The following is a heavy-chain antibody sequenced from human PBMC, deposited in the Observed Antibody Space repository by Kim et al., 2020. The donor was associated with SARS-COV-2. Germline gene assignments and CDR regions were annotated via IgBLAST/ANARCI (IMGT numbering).Heavy chain of an antibody. CDR3: ARAPDYGDYLTNWYFDL. J-gene: IGHJ2*01. Sequence: SETLSLTCTVSGGSISSYYWSWIRQPPGKGLEWIGYIYYSGSTTYNPSLKSRVTISVDTSKNQFSLKLSSVTAADTAVYYCARAPDYGDYLTNWYFDLWGRGTLVTVSS. V-gene: IGHV4-59*13. D-gene: IGHD4-17*01. CDR2: IYYSGST. CDR1: GGSISSYY.